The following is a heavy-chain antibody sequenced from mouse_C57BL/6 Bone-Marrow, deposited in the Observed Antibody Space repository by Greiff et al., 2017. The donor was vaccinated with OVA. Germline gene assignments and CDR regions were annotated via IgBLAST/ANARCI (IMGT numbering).Heavy chain of an antibody. CDR3: THIDYGYSAWFAY. D-gene: IGHD2-14*01. V-gene: IGHV1-5*01. CDR2: IYPGNSDT. Sequence: EVKLMESGTVLARPGASVKMSCKTSGYTFTSYWMHWVKQRPGQGLEWIGAIYPGNSDTSYNPKFKGKAQLTAVTSDSTAYIELSRLTNADSAVYYGTHIDYGYSAWFAYWGQGTLVTVSA. J-gene: IGHJ3*01. CDR1: GYTFTSYW.